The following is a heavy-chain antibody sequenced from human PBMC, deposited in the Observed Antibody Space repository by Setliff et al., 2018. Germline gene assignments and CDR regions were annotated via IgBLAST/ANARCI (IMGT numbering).Heavy chain of an antibody. CDR2: SIPISGTT. Sequence: SVKVSCKTSGGTFNSYGIDWVRQAPGQGLEWMGRSIPISGTTKYAQKFQDRVTITADKSTSTACMELSSLTAADTAVYYCARDWRDYGAMGYWGQGTLVTVSS. V-gene: IGHV1-69*06. J-gene: IGHJ4*02. D-gene: IGHD4-17*01. CDR3: ARDWRDYGAMGY. CDR1: GGTFNSYG.